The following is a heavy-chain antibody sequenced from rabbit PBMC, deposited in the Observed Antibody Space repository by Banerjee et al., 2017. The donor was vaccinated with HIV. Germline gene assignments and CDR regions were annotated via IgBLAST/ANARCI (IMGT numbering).Heavy chain of an antibody. CDR2: ISTGGSA. V-gene: IGHV1S40*01. CDR1: GFSFSNTYW. CDR3: ARDDAGDTYASFNL. Sequence: QSLEESGGDLVKPGASLTLTCKGSGFSFSNTYWIWWVRQAPGEGLECIGAISTGGSAYYASWVNGRFTISKTSTTVDLKMTSLTAADTATYFCARDDAGDTYASFNLWGQGTLVTVS. D-gene: IGHD6-1*01. J-gene: IGHJ4*01.